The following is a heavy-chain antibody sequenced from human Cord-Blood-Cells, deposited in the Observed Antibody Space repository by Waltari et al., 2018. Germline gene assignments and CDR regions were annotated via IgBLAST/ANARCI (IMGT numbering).Heavy chain of an antibody. D-gene: IGHD2-15*01. CDR3: ARIGVVVVAATNLNYYYYGMDV. J-gene: IGHJ6*02. CDR2: INHSGST. Sequence: QVQLQQWGAGLLKPSETLSLTCAVYGGSFSGYYWSWIRQPPGTGLEWFGEINHSGSTNYNPSLKSRVTISVDTSKNQFSLKLSSVTAADTAVYYCARIGVVVVAATNLNYYYYGMDVWGQGTTVTVSS. CDR1: GGSFSGYY. V-gene: IGHV4-34*01.